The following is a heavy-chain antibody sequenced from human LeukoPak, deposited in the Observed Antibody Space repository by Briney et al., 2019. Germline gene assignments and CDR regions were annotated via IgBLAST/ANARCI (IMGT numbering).Heavy chain of an antibody. D-gene: IGHD6-19*01. Sequence: SETLSLTWTVSGGSISSYYWSWIRQPPGKGLEWIGYIYYSGSTNYNPSLKSRVTISVDTSKNQFSLKLSSVTAADTAVYYCARHRQWLRYFDLWGRGTLVTVSS. CDR2: IYYSGST. V-gene: IGHV4-59*08. CDR3: ARHRQWLRYFDL. J-gene: IGHJ2*01. CDR1: GGSISSYY.